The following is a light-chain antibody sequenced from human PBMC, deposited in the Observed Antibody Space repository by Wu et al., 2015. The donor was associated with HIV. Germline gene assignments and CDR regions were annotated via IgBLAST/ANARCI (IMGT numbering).Light chain of an antibody. Sequence: EIVLTQSPGTLSLSPGERATLSCRASQSVSSSYLAWYQQKPGQAPRLLIYGASTRAPGIPDRFSGSGSGTDFTLAINTLEPEDFAEYYCQQYGSSPGSFGQGTKLEIE. V-gene: IGKV3-20*01. CDR3: QQYGSSPGS. J-gene: IGKJ2*04. CDR2: GAS. CDR1: QSVSSSY.